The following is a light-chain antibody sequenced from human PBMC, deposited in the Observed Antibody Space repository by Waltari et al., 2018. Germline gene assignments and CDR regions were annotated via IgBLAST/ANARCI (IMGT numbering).Light chain of an antibody. CDR1: QSVDKN. CDR3: QQREYWPIT. V-gene: IGKV3-11*01. CDR2: EAS. J-gene: IGKJ5*01. Sequence: DIFLTQSPVTLSLSPGERATLSCRASQSVDKNLAWYRQKPGRAPRLLIHEASKRATGIPARFSGSGSGTDFTLTISSLEPDDFAVYYCQQREYWPITFGQGTRLDIK.